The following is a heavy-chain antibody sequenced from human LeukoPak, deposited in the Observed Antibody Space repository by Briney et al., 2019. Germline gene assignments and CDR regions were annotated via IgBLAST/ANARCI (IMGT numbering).Heavy chain of an antibody. J-gene: IGHJ4*02. CDR3: ATRYCSGGSCPNYFDY. D-gene: IGHD2-15*01. Sequence: GGSLRLSCAASGFTFSDYYMSWIRQAPGKGLEWVSYISSSGSTIYYADSVKGRFTISRDNAKNSLYLQMNSLRAEDTAVYYCATRYCSGGSCPNYFDYWGQGTLVTVSS. CDR2: ISSSGSTI. V-gene: IGHV3-11*01. CDR1: GFTFSDYY.